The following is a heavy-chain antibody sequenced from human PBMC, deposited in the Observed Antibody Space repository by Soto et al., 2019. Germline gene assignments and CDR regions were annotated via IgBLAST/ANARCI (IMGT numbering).Heavy chain of an antibody. CDR3: ASLAVVGSDAFDI. J-gene: IGHJ3*02. D-gene: IGHD6-19*01. Sequence: GGSLRLSCAASGFTFSSYAMHWVRQAPGKGLEYVSAISSNGGSTYYANSVKGRFTISRDNSKNTLYLQMGSLRAEDMAVYYCASLAVVGSDAFDIWGQGTMVTVSS. V-gene: IGHV3-64*01. CDR2: ISSNGGST. CDR1: GFTFSSYA.